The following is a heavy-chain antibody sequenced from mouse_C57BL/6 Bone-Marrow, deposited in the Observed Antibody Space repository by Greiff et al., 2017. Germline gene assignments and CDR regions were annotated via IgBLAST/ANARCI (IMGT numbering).Heavy chain of an antibody. Sequence: VQLQQPGAELVKPGASVKLSCKASGYTFTSYWMHWVKQRPGRGLEWIGRIDPNSGGTKYNEKFKSKATLTVDKPSSTAYMQLSSLTSEDSAVYYCAFITTVVATRWYFDVWGTGTTVTVSS. CDR1: GYTFTSYW. D-gene: IGHD1-1*01. V-gene: IGHV1-72*01. CDR3: AFITTVVATRWYFDV. CDR2: IDPNSGGT. J-gene: IGHJ1*03.